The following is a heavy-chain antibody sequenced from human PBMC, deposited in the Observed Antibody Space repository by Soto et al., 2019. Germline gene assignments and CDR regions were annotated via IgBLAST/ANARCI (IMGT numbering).Heavy chain of an antibody. CDR3: AKAYFVWSSEQPYYFDY. Sequence: PGGSLRLSCAASGFTFSNYAMTWVRQGPGKVLEWVSGISGSGGRSYYADSVKGRFTISRDNSKSTLYLQMNSLRAEDTAVYYCAKAYFVWSSEQPYYFDYWGQGTLVTVSS. V-gene: IGHV3-23*01. CDR1: GFTFSNYA. CDR2: ISGSGGRS. D-gene: IGHD3-16*01. J-gene: IGHJ4*02.